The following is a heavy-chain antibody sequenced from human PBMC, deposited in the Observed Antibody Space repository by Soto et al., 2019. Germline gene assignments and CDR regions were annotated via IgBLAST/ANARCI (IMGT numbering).Heavy chain of an antibody. J-gene: IGHJ6*02. V-gene: IGHV3-33*01. CDR3: AREGYYDFWSGPRQDYYYYYGMDV. Sequence: HPGGSLGLSCAASGFTFSSYGMHWVRQAPGKGLEWVAVIWYDGSNKYYADSVKGRFTISRDNSKNTLYLQMNSLRAEDTAVYYCAREGYYDFWSGPRQDYYYYYGMDVWGQGTTVTVSS. D-gene: IGHD3-3*01. CDR2: IWYDGSNK. CDR1: GFTFSSYG.